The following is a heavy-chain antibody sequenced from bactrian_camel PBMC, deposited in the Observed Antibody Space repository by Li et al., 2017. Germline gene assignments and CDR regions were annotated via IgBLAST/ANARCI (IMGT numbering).Heavy chain of an antibody. CDR3: AACRNFGECRLSRPSSYPY. Sequence: LVESGGGSVQAGGSLTLSCAASGYGYTDTQMAWFRQAPGKEREALGTIYTASGTTVYADSVKGRFTISQVKANTTVFLQMDTLKPEDTGTYYCAACRNFGECRLSRPSSYPYWGQGTQVTVS. J-gene: IGHJ4*01. V-gene: IGHV3S40*01. D-gene: IGHD5*01. CDR1: GYGYTDTQ. CDR2: IYTASGTT.